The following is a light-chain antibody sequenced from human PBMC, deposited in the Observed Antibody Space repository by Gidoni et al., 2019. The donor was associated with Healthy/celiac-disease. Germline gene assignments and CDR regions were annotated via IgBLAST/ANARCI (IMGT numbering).Light chain of an antibody. Sequence: QSALTQPASVSGSPGQSITISCPGASSNVGGYNSVSWYQQHPGNAPKLIIYDVSNRSSGVSNRFSGSTSGNTASLTSSGLQAEDEGYYYCSSYTTSSTQVFGTGTKVTVL. CDR1: SSNVGGYNS. CDR2: DVS. V-gene: IGLV2-14*03. J-gene: IGLJ1*01. CDR3: SSYTTSSTQV.